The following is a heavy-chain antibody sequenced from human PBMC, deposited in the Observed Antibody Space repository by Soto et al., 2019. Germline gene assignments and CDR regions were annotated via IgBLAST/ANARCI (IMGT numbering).Heavy chain of an antibody. J-gene: IGHJ4*02. Sequence: QVQLVQSGAEVKKPGSLVKVSCKASGGTFSSYTIGWERQAPGQGLEWMGRIIPILGIANYAQKFQGRVTITADKSTSTAYMELSSLRSEDTAMYYCARNYGDYSFDYWGQGTLVTVSS. CDR2: IIPILGIA. CDR3: ARNYGDYSFDY. D-gene: IGHD4-17*01. CDR1: GGTFSSYT. V-gene: IGHV1-69*02.